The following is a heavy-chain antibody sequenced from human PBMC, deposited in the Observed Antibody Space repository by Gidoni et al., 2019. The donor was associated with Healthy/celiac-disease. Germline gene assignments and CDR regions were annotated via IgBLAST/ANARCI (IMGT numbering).Heavy chain of an antibody. J-gene: IGHJ6*02. V-gene: IGHV3-21*01. D-gene: IGHD2-15*01. CDR2: ISSSSSYI. CDR1: GFTFSSYS. Sequence: EVQLVESGGGLVKPGGSLRLSCAASGFTFSSYSMNWVRQAPGKGLEWVSSISSSSSYIYYADSVKGRFTISRDNAKNSLYLQMNSLRAEDTAVYYCARYGGYCSGGSCYDYYYYGMDVWGQGTTVTVSS. CDR3: ARYGGYCSGGSCYDYYYYGMDV.